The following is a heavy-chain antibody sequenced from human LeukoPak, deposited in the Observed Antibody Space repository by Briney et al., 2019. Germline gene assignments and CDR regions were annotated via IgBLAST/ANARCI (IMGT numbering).Heavy chain of an antibody. D-gene: IGHD3-9*01. CDR3: TRDLTPSGPIGI. J-gene: IGHJ4*02. CDR1: GYTFTDYA. V-gene: IGHV1-2*06. CDR2: IDPNSGGT. Sequence: ASVKVSCKASGYTFTDYAIHWVRQARGQGLEWMGRIDPNSGGTHYPQKFQGRVTVTRDTSITTAYMDLSSLTSDDTAIYFYTRDLTPSGPIGIWVQGTLVTVSA.